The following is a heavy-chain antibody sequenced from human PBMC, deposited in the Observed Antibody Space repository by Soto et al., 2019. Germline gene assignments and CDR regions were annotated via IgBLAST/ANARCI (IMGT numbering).Heavy chain of an antibody. V-gene: IGHV1-46*01. CDR3: ARDGHTDQGFDY. CDR1: GYIFTNYY. Sequence: ASVKVSCKASGYIFTNYYIHWVRQAPGQGLEWMAIINPNGGSTNCAQEFQGRITMTRDTSTSTVYMDLSSLTSEDTAVYYCARDGHTDQGFDYWGQGTLVTVSS. CDR2: INPNGGST. J-gene: IGHJ4*02. D-gene: IGHD2-2*02.